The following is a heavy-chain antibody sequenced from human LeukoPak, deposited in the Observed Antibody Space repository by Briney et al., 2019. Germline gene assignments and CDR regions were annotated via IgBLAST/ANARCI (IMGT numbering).Heavy chain of an antibody. J-gene: IGHJ6*02. CDR3: ARANWNYAYYGMDV. V-gene: IGHV1-2*04. CDR1: GYTFTVYY. Sequence: ASVKVSCKAPGYTFTVYYMHWVRQAPGQGLEWTGWINPNSGGTNYAQKFQGWVTMTRDTSISTAYMELSRLRSDDTAVYYCARANWNYAYYGMDVWGQGTTVTVSS. CDR2: INPNSGGT. D-gene: IGHD1-1*01.